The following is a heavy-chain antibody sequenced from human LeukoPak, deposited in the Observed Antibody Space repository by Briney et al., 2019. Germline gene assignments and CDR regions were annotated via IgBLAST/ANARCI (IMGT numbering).Heavy chain of an antibody. CDR3: ARDAQDLIAAPLGY. D-gene: IGHD6-13*01. V-gene: IGHV3-33*01. J-gene: IGHJ4*02. CDR2: IWYDGSNK. Sequence: PGGSLRLSCAASGFTFSSYSMHWVRQAPGKGLEWVAVIWYDGSNKYYADSVKGRFTISRDNSKNTLYLQMNSLRAEDTAVYYCARDAQDLIAAPLGYWGQGTLVTVSS. CDR1: GFTFSSYS.